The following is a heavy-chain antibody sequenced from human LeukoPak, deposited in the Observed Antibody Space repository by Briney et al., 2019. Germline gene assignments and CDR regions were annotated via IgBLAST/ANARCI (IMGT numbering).Heavy chain of an antibody. Sequence: GGSLRLSCAASGFTFSSFAMSWIRQAPGKGLEWVSSIDKIGVGTYYADSVKGRFTISRDNSKNTLYLQMNSLRAEDTAVYYCAKDFYYYDSSGYLYDYWGQGTLVTVSS. CDR2: IDKIGVGT. CDR3: AKDFYYYDSSGYLYDY. J-gene: IGHJ4*02. CDR1: GFTFSSFA. D-gene: IGHD3-22*01. V-gene: IGHV3-23*01.